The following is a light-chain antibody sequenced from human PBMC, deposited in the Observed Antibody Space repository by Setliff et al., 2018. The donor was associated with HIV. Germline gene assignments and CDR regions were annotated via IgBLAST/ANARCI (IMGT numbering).Light chain of an antibody. Sequence: TQPASVSGSPGQSITISCTGTSSDVGGYKYVYWYQQHPGKAPKLMIYEVSNRPSGISNRFSGSKSGNTASLTISGLQAEDEADYYCSSYTSRNTLVFGTGTKVTVL. CDR2: EVS. J-gene: IGLJ1*01. CDR3: SSYTSRNTLV. CDR1: SSDVGGYKY. V-gene: IGLV2-14*01.